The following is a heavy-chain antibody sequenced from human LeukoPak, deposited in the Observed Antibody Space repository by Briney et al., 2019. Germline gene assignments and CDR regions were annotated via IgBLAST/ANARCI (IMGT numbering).Heavy chain of an antibody. V-gene: IGHV1-2*02. CDR2: INPNSGVT. Sequence: ASAKVSCKASGYTFTGYYMHWVRHGPGQGLEWMGWINPNSGVTHYAQTSQGRDTMTRDTSITTAYMDLSRLRSDDTAVYYCARDRIAVASSDFWGEGTLVSVSS. J-gene: IGHJ4*02. D-gene: IGHD6-19*01. CDR1: GYTFTGYY. CDR3: ARDRIAVASSDF.